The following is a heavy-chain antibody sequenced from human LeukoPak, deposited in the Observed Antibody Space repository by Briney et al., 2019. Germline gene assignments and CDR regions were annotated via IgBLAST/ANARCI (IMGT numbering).Heavy chain of an antibody. V-gene: IGHV1-2*02. Sequence: ASVKVSCKASGYTFTGYYMHWVRQAPGQGLEWMGWINPNSGGTNYAQKFQGRVTMTRDTSISAAYMELSRLRSDDTAVYYCARAWPSGDDAFDIWGQGTMVTVSS. CDR2: INPNSGGT. CDR3: ARAWPSGDDAFDI. J-gene: IGHJ3*02. CDR1: GYTFTGYY. D-gene: IGHD3-10*01.